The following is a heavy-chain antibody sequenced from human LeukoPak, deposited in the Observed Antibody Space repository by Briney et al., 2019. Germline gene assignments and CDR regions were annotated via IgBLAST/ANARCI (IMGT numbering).Heavy chain of an antibody. Sequence: GESLKISCKASGYSFTSYWIGWVRQMPGKGLEWMGIIDPSDTETRYTPSFQGQVTISVDKSLTTADLQWNSLKASDTAMYYCARQTAMGRSGDYWGQGTLVTVSS. CDR1: GYSFTSYW. V-gene: IGHV5-51*01. CDR3: ARQTAMGRSGDY. J-gene: IGHJ4*02. D-gene: IGHD5-18*01. CDR2: IDPSDTET.